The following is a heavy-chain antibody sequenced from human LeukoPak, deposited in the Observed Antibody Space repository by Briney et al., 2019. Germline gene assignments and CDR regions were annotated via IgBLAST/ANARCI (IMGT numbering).Heavy chain of an antibody. Sequence: GGSLRLSCAASGFTFSSYWMSWVRQAPGKVLEWVANIKQDGSEKYYVDSVKGRFTISRDNAKNSLYLQMNSLRAEDTAVYYCSRQTRRDGYNYDYWGQGTLVTVSS. J-gene: IGHJ4*02. CDR1: GFTFSSYW. D-gene: IGHD5-24*01. CDR3: SRQTRRDGYNYDY. CDR2: IKQDGSEK. V-gene: IGHV3-7*01.